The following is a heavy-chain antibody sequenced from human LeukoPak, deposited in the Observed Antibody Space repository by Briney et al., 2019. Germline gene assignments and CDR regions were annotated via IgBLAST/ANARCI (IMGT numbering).Heavy chain of an antibody. D-gene: IGHD6-6*01. CDR1: GFTFSSYS. CDR2: ISSSSSYI. CDR3: ARDYRDASSSSFDY. J-gene: IGHJ4*02. V-gene: IGHV3-21*01. Sequence: GGSLRLSCAASGFTFSSYSMTWVRQAPGKGLEWVSSISSSSSYIYYADSVKGRFTTSRDNAKNSLYLQMNSLRAEDTAVYYCARDYRDASSSSFDYWGQGTLVTVSS.